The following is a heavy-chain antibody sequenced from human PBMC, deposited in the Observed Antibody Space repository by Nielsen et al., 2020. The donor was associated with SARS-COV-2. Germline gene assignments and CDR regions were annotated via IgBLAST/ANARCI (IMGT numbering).Heavy chain of an antibody. CDR3: ARDAPDYGDYVDAFDI. Sequence: ASVKVSCKASGYTFTSYGIGWVRQAPGQGLEWMGWISAYNGNTNYAQKLQGRVTMTTDTSTSTAYMELRSLRSDDTPVYYCARDAPDYGDYVDAFDIWGQGTMVTVSS. D-gene: IGHD4-17*01. J-gene: IGHJ3*02. CDR2: ISAYNGNT. CDR1: GYTFTSYG. V-gene: IGHV1-18*04.